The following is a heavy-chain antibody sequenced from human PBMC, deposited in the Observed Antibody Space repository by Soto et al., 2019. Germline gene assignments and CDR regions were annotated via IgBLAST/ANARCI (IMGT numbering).Heavy chain of an antibody. CDR2: ISSTTNYI. CDR3: ARESEDLTSNFDY. Sequence: GGSLRLSCAASGFTFTRYSMKWVRQAPGKGLEWVSSISSTTNYIYYADSMKGRFTVSRDNAKNSVYLEMNSLSAGDTAVYYCARESEDLTSNFDYWGQGTLVTVSS. V-gene: IGHV3-21*01. J-gene: IGHJ4*02. CDR1: GFTFTRYS.